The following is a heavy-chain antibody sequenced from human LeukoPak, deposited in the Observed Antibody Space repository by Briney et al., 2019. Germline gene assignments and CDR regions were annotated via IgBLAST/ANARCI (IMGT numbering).Heavy chain of an antibody. CDR2: INKDGSEK. Sequence: PGGSLRLSCAASGFTFSNYYMSWVRQAPGKGLEGVAHINKDGSEKYYVDSVKGRFTISRDNAKNSLYLQMNSLRVEDTAVYYCARDKVTYWGRGTLVTVSS. CDR1: GFTFSNYY. CDR3: ARDKVTY. J-gene: IGHJ4*02. V-gene: IGHV3-7*01.